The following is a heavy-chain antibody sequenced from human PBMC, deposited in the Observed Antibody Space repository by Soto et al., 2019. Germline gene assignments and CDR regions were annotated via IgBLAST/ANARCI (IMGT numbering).Heavy chain of an antibody. CDR2: IRSDSASSAI. Sequence: EAQLVQSGGGLVQPGGSLQLSCAASGFTFGGSPVHWVRQACGKGLEWVGRIRSDSASSAIAYAASVRGRFTLSRDDSKYTAYLQLNGLEVEDTALCCCVRGGCRRTGCYSLDVWGQGTLVTVSS. CDR3: VRGGCRRTGCYSLDV. CDR1: GFTFGGSP. D-gene: IGHD2-2*01. J-gene: IGHJ4*02. V-gene: IGHV3-73*01.